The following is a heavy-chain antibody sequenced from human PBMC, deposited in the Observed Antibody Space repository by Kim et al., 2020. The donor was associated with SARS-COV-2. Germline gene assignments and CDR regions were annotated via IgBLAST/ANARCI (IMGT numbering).Heavy chain of an antibody. J-gene: IGHJ5*02. Sequence: GGSLRLSCAASGFTFSSYAMSWVRQAPGKGLEWVSAISGSGGSTYYADSVKGRFTISRDNSKNTLYLQMNSLRAEDTAVYYCAKGGAAMPPKTVHPANWFDPWGQGTLVTVSS. V-gene: IGHV3-23*01. CDR3: AKGGAAMPPKTVHPANWFDP. D-gene: IGHD2-2*01. CDR2: ISGSGGST. CDR1: GFTFSSYA.